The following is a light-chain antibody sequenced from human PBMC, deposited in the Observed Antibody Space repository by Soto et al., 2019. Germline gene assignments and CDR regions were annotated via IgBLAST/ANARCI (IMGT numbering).Light chain of an antibody. V-gene: IGKV1-39*01. CDR2: DAS. CDR3: QQRSMLPIP. Sequence: LSASVATRVTITCRASQSISTYLNWYQKKPGKAPNLLIYDASRLQSGVPSRFSGSGGGTDFTFSFGSVQPEDFVSCSCQQRSMLPIPFGQGTRLEIK. J-gene: IGKJ5*01. CDR1: QSISTY.